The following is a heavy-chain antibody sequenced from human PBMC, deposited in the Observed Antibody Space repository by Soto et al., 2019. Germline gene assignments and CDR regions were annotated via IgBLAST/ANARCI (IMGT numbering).Heavy chain of an antibody. CDR3: AREQQLGAAAFDI. V-gene: IGHV3-11*06. CDR2: ISSSSSYT. D-gene: IGHD6-13*01. J-gene: IGHJ3*02. Sequence: GGPLRLSCAASRFTFSEYYIILIRHAPGKGLEWVSYISSSSSYTNYADSVKGRFTISRDNAKNSLYLQMNSLRAEDTAVYYCAREQQLGAAAFDIWGQGTMVTVSS. CDR1: RFTFSEYY.